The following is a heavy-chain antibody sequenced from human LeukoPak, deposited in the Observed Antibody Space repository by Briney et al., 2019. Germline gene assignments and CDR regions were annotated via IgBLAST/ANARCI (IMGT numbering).Heavy chain of an antibody. CDR2: IYNSGST. CDR1: GGSISSYY. Sequence: SETLSLTCTVSGGSISSYYWSWIRQPPGKGLEWIGYIYNSGSTNYNPSLKSRVTISVDTSKNQFSLKLSSVTAADTAVYYCARRARMPWDYVWGSYRGHAFDIWGQGTMVTVSS. J-gene: IGHJ3*02. CDR3: ARRARMPWDYVWGSYRGHAFDI. D-gene: IGHD3-16*02. V-gene: IGHV4-59*12.